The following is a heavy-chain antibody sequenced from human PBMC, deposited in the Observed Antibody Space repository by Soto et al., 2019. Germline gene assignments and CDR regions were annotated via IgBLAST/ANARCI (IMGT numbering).Heavy chain of an antibody. CDR1: GYTFFAYG. CDR2: VSVNYERT. CDR3: ARELNTDSSVVYSHAY. J-gene: IGHJ4*02. V-gene: IGHV1-18*01. D-gene: IGHD3-22*01. Sequence: ASVKVSCKTSGYTFFAYGLAWLRQAPGQRPEWVGWVSVNYERTNYAHNFQGRVTMTTDRSTTTTYMELRSLTSDDTAVYYCARELNTDSSVVYSHAYWGQGTIATVSS.